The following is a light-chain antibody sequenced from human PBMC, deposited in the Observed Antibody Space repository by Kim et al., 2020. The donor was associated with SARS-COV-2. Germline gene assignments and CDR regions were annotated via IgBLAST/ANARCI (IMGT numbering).Light chain of an antibody. CDR3: QQSYSAPRT. CDR1: QTISTY. CDR2: DAS. V-gene: IGKV1-39*01. J-gene: IGKJ1*01. Sequence: ASVGDRVTITCRASQTISTYLNWYLQKPGKAPTLLSSDASNLQSGVPSRFAGSGSGTDFTLTITSLQAEDVATYYCQQSYSAPRTFGQGTKVDIK.